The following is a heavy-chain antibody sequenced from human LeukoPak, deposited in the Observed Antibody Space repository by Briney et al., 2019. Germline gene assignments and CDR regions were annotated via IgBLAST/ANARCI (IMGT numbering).Heavy chain of an antibody. J-gene: IGHJ5*02. Sequence: PSQTLSLTCTVSGGSISSGGYYWSWIRQHPGKGLEWIGYIYYGGSTYYNPSLKSRVTISVDTSKNQFSLKLSSVTAADTAVYYCASVQNVAAAGTGPWFDPWGQGTLVTVSS. V-gene: IGHV4-31*03. CDR2: IYYGGST. CDR1: GGSISSGGYY. D-gene: IGHD6-13*01. CDR3: ASVQNVAAAGTGPWFDP.